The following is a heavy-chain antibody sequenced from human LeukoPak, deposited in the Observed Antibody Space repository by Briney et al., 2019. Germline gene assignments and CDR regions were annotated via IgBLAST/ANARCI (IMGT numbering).Heavy chain of an antibody. Sequence: GASVKVSCKASGGTFSSYAISWVRQAPGQGLEWMGWISAYNGNTNYAQKLQGRVTMTTDTSTSTAYMELRSLRSDDTAVYYCARGEQQWLASVDWGQGTLVTVSS. J-gene: IGHJ4*02. CDR1: GGTFSSYA. D-gene: IGHD6-19*01. CDR2: ISAYNGNT. V-gene: IGHV1-18*01. CDR3: ARGEQQWLASVD.